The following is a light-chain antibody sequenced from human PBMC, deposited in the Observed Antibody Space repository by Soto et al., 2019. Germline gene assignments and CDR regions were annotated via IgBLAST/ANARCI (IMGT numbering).Light chain of an antibody. CDR3: QQASNWPRT. CDR2: GAS. J-gene: IGKJ1*01. Sequence: EIVMTQSPATLSVSPGESATLSCRASQSIYIHLGWFQQKPGQVPRLLIYGASRRVPGIPARVSGSGSGTDFTLTRSGLQSEDFAVYYCQQASNWPRTCGKGTKVESK. V-gene: IGKV3-15*01. CDR1: QSIYIH.